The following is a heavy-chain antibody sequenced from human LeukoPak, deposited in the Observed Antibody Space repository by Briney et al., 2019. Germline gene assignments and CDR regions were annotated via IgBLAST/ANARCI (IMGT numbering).Heavy chain of an antibody. J-gene: IGHJ3*02. Sequence: PSGTLSLTCAVSGGSISSSNWWSWVRQPPGKGLEGIGYIYHSGSTYYNPSLKSRVTISVDRSKNQFSLKLSSVTAADTAVYYCARVRGGYCSSTSCHDAFDIWGQGTMVTVSS. CDR1: GGSISSSNW. V-gene: IGHV4-4*02. CDR3: ARVRGGYCSSTSCHDAFDI. D-gene: IGHD2-2*01. CDR2: IYHSGST.